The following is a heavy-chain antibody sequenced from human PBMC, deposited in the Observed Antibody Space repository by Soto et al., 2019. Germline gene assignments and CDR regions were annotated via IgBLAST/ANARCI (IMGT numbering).Heavy chain of an antibody. Sequence: HPGGSLRLSCAASGFTFSSYAMSWVRQAPGKGLEWVSAISGSGGSTYYADSVKGRFTISRDNSKNTLYLQMNSLRAEDTAVYYYAKDRTVRIAAAGNAFDIWGQGTMVTVSS. J-gene: IGHJ3*02. CDR2: ISGSGGST. CDR1: GFTFSSYA. V-gene: IGHV3-23*01. D-gene: IGHD6-13*01. CDR3: AKDRTVRIAAAGNAFDI.